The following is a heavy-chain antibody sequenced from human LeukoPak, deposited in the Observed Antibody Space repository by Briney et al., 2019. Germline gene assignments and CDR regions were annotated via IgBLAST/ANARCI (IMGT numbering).Heavy chain of an antibody. CDR2: IIPMFGTA. D-gene: IGHD3-3*01. V-gene: IGHV1-69*13. J-gene: IGHJ4*02. Sequence: SVKVSCKASGYTFTGYYIHWVRQAPGQGLEWMGGIIPMFGTANYAQNFQGRVTITADESTSTAYMELSSLRSEDTAVYYCARDLGDFDFWYWGQGTLVTVSS. CDR3: ARDLGDFDFWY. CDR1: GYTFTGYY.